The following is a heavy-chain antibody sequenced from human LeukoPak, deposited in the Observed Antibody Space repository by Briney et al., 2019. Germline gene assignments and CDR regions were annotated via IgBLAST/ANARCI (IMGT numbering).Heavy chain of an antibody. CDR2: ISAYNGNT. CDR1: GYTFTSYG. J-gene: IGHJ4*02. Sequence: ASVKVSCKASGYTFTSYGISWVRQAPGHGGEWMGWISAYNGNTTYAQKLQGRVTMTTDTSTSTAYMELRSLRSDDTAVYYCARSYYYGSGSYSDYWGQGTLVTVSS. D-gene: IGHD3-10*01. CDR3: ARSYYYGSGSYSDY. V-gene: IGHV1-18*01.